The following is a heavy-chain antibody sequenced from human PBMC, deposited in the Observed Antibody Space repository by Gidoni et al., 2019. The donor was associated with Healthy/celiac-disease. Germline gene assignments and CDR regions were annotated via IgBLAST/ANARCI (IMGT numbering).Heavy chain of an antibody. D-gene: IGHD6-19*01. CDR1: GGSISSYY. V-gene: IGHV4-59*08. J-gene: IGHJ4*02. CDR3: ARQEYSSGWYYFDY. CDR2: IYYSGST. Sequence: QVQLQESGPGLVKPSETLSLTCTVSGGSISSYYWSWIRQPPGKGLEWIGYIYYSGSTNYNPSLKSRVTISVDTSKNQCSLKLSSVTAADTAVYYCARQEYSSGWYYFDYWGQGTLVTVSS.